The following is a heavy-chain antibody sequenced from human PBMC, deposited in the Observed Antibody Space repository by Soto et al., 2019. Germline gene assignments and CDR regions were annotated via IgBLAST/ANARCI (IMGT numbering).Heavy chain of an antibody. V-gene: IGHV1-24*01. CDR1: GYTLTELS. CDR3: AIGYCSGGSCYSGAFDI. J-gene: IGHJ3*02. Sequence: GASVKVSCKVSGYTLTELSMHWVRQAPGKRLEWMGGFDPEDGETIYAQKFQGRVTMTEDTSTDTAYMELSSLRSEDTAVYYCAIGYCSGGSCYSGAFDIWGQGTMVTVSS. CDR2: FDPEDGET. D-gene: IGHD2-15*01.